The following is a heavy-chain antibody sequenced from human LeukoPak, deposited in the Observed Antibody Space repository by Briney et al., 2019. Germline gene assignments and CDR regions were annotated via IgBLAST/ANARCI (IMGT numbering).Heavy chain of an antibody. V-gene: IGHV3-33*01. CDR2: IWYDGSNK. Sequence: GGSLRLSCAASGFTFRSYGMHWVRQAPRKGLEWVALIWYDGSNKYYADSVKGRFTISRDNSDNTLYLQMNSLRAEDTAEYYCARALNYYYGMDVWGQGTTVTVSS. CDR3: ARALNYYYGMDV. J-gene: IGHJ6*02. CDR1: GFTFRSYG.